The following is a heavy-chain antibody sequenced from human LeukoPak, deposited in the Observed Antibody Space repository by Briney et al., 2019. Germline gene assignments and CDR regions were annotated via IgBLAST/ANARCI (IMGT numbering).Heavy chain of an antibody. V-gene: IGHV3-7*03. CDR2: IKQDGSEK. Sequence: GGSLSLSCAASGFTFSSYWMSWVRQAPGKGLEWVANIKQDGSEKYYVDSVKGRFTISRDNAKNSLYLQMNSLRAEDTAVYYCARGRGKMAKYGMDVWGQGTTVTVSS. D-gene: IGHD2-8*01. CDR1: GFTFSSYW. J-gene: IGHJ6*02. CDR3: ARGRGKMAKYGMDV.